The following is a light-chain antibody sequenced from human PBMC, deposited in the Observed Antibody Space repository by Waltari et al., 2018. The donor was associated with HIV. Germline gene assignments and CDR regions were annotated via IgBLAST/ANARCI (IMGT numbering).Light chain of an antibody. Sequence: QSALTQPASVSGSPGQSITLSCSGTISDIGTYKEVCWYQQLPGKAPRLLFYDVSTRPLGVSDRFSASKSGNAAFLTISSLQSEDEADYYCSSYSARHTVTFGGGTRLTVL. J-gene: IGLJ2*01. V-gene: IGLV2-14*03. CDR2: DVS. CDR3: SSYSARHTVT. CDR1: ISDIGTYKE.